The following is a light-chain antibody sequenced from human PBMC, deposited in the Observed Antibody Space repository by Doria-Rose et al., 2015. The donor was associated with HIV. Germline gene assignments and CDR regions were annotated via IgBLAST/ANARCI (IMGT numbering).Light chain of an antibody. Sequence: TQSPGTLSLSPGERATLSCRASQSFSSTYLAWYQQKPGQAPSLLIYDGSTRATGIPDRFSASGSGTDFTLTISRPEPEDFALYYCHQYGTSWTFGQGTKVEI. V-gene: IGKV3-20*01. CDR2: DGS. CDR3: HQYGTSWT. CDR1: QSFSSTY. J-gene: IGKJ1*01.